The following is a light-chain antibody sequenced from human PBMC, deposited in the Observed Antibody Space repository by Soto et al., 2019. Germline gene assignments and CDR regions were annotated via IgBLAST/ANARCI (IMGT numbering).Light chain of an antibody. V-gene: IGKV1-5*01. J-gene: IGKJ1*01. CDR2: DAS. CDR1: QSISSW. CDR3: QHTYSTTRT. Sequence: DIQMTQSPSTLSASVGDRVTITCRASQSISSWLAWYQQKPGKAPKLLIYDASSLESGVPSRFSGSGSGTDFSLTIGSLKPEDFATYYCQHTYSTTRTFGQGTKVDIK.